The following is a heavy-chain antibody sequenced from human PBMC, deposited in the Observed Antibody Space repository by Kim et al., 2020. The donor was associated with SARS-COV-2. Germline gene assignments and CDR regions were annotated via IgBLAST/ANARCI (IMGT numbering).Heavy chain of an antibody. Sequence: STNYNPSLKSRVTISVDTSKNQFSLKLSSVTAADTAVYYCARVDLGSIPHWGQGTLVTVSS. CDR2: ST. V-gene: IGHV4-59*01. J-gene: IGHJ4*02. D-gene: IGHD2-21*01. CDR3: ARVDLGSIPH.